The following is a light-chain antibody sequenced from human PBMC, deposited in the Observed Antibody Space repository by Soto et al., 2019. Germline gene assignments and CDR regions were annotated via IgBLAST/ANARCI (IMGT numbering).Light chain of an antibody. CDR1: QSISNW. CDR2: GAS. CDR3: QQTSAAPFT. V-gene: IGKV1-5*01. Sequence: DIQMTQSPSTLSASVGDRVTITCRASQSISNWLAWYQQKPGKAPKLLIFGASSLQSGVPSRFSGSGSRTDFTLTINSLQPEDFATYCCQQTSAAPFTFGPGTKVDIK. J-gene: IGKJ3*01.